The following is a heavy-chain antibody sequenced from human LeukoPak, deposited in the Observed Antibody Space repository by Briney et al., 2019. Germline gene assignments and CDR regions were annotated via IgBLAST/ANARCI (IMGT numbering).Heavy chain of an antibody. CDR2: INHSGST. V-gene: IGHV4-34*01. Sequence: SETLSLTCAVYGGSFSGYYWSWIRQPPGKGLEWIGEINHSGSTNYNPSLKSRVTISVDTSKNQFSLKLSSVTAADTAVYYCARPPTYYYGSGSYNWFDPWGQGTLVTVSS. J-gene: IGHJ5*02. CDR1: GGSFSGYY. D-gene: IGHD3-10*01. CDR3: ARPPTYYYGSGSYNWFDP.